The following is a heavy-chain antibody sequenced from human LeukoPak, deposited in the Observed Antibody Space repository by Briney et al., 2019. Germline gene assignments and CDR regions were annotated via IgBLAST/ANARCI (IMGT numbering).Heavy chain of an antibody. CDR2: ISYDGRNK. CDR3: ATREGTMVRGVAGAFDI. V-gene: IGHV3-30*03. J-gene: IGHJ3*02. D-gene: IGHD3-10*01. Sequence: GGSLRLSCAVSGFTFSSYGMHWVRQAPGKGLEWVAVISYDGRNKYYADSVKGRFTISRDNSKNTLYLQMNSLRAEDTAVYYCATREGTMVRGVAGAFDIWGQGTMVTVSS. CDR1: GFTFSSYG.